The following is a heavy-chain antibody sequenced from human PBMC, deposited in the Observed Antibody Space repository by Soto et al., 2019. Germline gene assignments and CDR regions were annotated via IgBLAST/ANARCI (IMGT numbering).Heavy chain of an antibody. CDR3: AGDYYDFWSGFLDY. D-gene: IGHD3-3*01. CDR2: ISGAGGST. V-gene: IGHV3-23*01. CDR1: GFTFGSYA. Sequence: EVQLLQSGGPVVQPGGSLRLSCEGSGFTFGSYAMSWVRQAPGKGLEWVSLISGAGGSTSYADSVKGRFIISRDNSKSTLYLQMHSLRPEDTATYYCAGDYYDFWSGFLDYWGQGTPVTVSS. J-gene: IGHJ4*02.